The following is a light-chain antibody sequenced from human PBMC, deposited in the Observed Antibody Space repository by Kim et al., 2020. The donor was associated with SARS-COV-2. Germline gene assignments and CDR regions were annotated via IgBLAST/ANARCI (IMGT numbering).Light chain of an antibody. CDR1: QSISPW. CDR2: EAS. CDR3: QQYTSYPIT. Sequence: ASSGDRVTITCRASQSISPWLAWYQQKPGKAPRLLIYEASSLENGVPSRFSGSGSGTEFTLTISSLQPDDFATYFCQQYTSYPITFGQGTRLDIK. V-gene: IGKV1-5*03. J-gene: IGKJ5*01.